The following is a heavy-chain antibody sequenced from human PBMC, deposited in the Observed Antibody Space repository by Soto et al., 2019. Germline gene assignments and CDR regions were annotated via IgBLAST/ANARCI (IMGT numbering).Heavy chain of an antibody. CDR2: ISGNGNYI. J-gene: IGHJ4*02. CDR1: GFTFSNYK. CDR3: AREPVGAPKYDY. Sequence: EVKLEESGGGLVKPGGSLRLSCAASGFTFSNYKMNWVRQTPGKGLEWVSSISGNGNYIYYVDSVKGRFTISRDNAKNSLYLQMNSLRVEDTAVYFCAREPVGAPKYDYWGPGSLVTVSS. V-gene: IGHV3-21*02. D-gene: IGHD1-26*01.